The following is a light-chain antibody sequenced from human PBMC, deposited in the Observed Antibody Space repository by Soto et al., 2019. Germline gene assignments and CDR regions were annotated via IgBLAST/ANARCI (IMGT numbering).Light chain of an antibody. Sequence: DIVMTQSPLSLPVTPGEPASISCRSSQSLLHYSGCNYLDWYLQKPGQSPQLLIYLGSSRASGVPDRFSGSGSGTDFTLKISRVEAEDVGVYYCMQALQTPVTFGPGTKVDI. CDR2: LGS. CDR1: QSLLHYSGCNY. J-gene: IGKJ3*01. V-gene: IGKV2-28*01. CDR3: MQALQTPVT.